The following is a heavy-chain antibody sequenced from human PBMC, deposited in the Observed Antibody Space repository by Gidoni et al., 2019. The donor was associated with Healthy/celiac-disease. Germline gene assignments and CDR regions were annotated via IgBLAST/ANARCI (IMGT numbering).Heavy chain of an antibody. CDR3: ARRGSSGYDYAGSAFDI. V-gene: IGHV4-59*08. D-gene: IGHD3-22*01. CDR1: VGSISSFY. J-gene: IGHJ3*02. CDR2: IYYSGST. Sequence: QVQLHESGPGLVKSSETLSLTCTVSVGSISSFYWCWIRQPPGKGLEWSGYIYYSGSTNYNPSLKSRVTISVDTSKNQFTLKLSSVTAADTAVDYCARRGSSGYDYAGSAFDIWGQGTMVTVSS.